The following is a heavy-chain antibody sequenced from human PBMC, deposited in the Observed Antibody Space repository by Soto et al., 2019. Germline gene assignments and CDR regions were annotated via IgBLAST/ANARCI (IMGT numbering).Heavy chain of an antibody. D-gene: IGHD6-19*01. CDR3: ARVGYSSGWSDY. CDR1: GGSISSGGYY. J-gene: IGHJ4*02. V-gene: IGHV4-31*03. CDR2: IYYSGST. Sequence: PSETLSLTCTVSGGSISSGGYYWSWIRQHPGKGLEWIGYIYYSGSTYYNPSLKSRVTISVDTSKNQFSLKLSSVTAADTAVYYCARVGYSSGWSDYWGQGTLVTVSS.